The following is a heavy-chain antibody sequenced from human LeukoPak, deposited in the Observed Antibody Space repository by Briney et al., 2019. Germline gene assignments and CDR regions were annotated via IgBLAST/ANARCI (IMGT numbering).Heavy chain of an antibody. CDR3: ARGESSGATIYYYYYMDV. D-gene: IGHD6-25*01. Sequence: PSETLSLTCTVSGGSISSYYWSWIRQPAGKGLEWIGRIYTSGSTNYNPSLKSRVTMSVDTSKNQFSLKLSSVTAADTAVYHCARGESSGATIYYYYYMDVWGKGTTVTVSS. V-gene: IGHV4-4*07. CDR2: IYTSGST. CDR1: GGSISSYY. J-gene: IGHJ6*03.